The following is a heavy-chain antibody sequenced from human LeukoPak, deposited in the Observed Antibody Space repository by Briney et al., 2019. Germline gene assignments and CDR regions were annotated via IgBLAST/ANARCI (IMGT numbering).Heavy chain of an antibody. CDR2: INTADGNT. Sequence: GASVKVSCKASGYTFTNHAMHWVRQAPGQGLEWMGWINTADGNTKYSQKFQGRVTITRDTSASIVYLELTSLRSEDTAVYYCARALGTHSSTCYDYWGQGTLVTVSS. V-gene: IGHV1-3*04. J-gene: IGHJ4*02. CDR3: ARALGTHSSTCYDY. CDR1: GYTFTNHA. D-gene: IGHD6-13*01.